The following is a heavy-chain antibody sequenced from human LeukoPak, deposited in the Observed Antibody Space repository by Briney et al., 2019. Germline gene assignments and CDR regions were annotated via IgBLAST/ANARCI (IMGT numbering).Heavy chain of an antibody. CDR1: GFTFDDYA. Sequence: PGGSLRLSCAASGFTFDDYAMHWVRQDPGKGLECVSGISWSSANVGYADSVKGRFTISRDNAKNSLYLQMNSLRVEDTALYYCAKDMGSGTYKGFLDYWGQGTLVTVSS. CDR2: ISWSSANV. CDR3: AKDMGSGTYKGFLDY. V-gene: IGHV3-9*01. J-gene: IGHJ4*02. D-gene: IGHD1-26*01.